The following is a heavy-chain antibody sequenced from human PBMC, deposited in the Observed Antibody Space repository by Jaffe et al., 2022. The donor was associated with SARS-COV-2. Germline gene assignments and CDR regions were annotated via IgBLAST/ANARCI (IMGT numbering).Heavy chain of an antibody. J-gene: IGHJ4*02. D-gene: IGHD6-19*01. Sequence: QVQLVESGGGVVQPGRSLRLSCAASGFTFRNYGMHWVRQAPGKGLEWVAVISYDGNNKYYADSVKGRFTFSRDNSKNTLYLQMNSLRAEDTAVYFCAKEAVVAGMDYWGQGTLVTVSS. V-gene: IGHV3-30*18. CDR3: AKEAVVAGMDY. CDR1: GFTFRNYG. CDR2: ISYDGNNK.